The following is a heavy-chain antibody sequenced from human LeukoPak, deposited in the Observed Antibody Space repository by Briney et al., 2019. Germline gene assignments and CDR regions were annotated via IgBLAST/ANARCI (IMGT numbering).Heavy chain of an antibody. V-gene: IGHV3-48*03. J-gene: IGHJ3*02. CDR2: ISSSGSTI. CDR3: ARGGGDYEDPFDI. CDR1: GFTFSSYE. D-gene: IGHD4-17*01. Sequence: GGSLRLSCAASGFTFSSYEMNWVRQAPGKGLEWVSYISSSGSTIYYADSVKGRFTISRDNAKNSQYLQMNSLRAEDTAVYYCARGGGDYEDPFDIWGQGTMVTVSS.